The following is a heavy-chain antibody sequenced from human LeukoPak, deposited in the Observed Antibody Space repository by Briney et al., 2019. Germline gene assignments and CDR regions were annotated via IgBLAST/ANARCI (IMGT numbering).Heavy chain of an antibody. CDR1: GYTFTSYD. Sequence: ASVKVSCKASGYTFTSYDINWVRQATGLGLEWMGWMNPNSGNTDYAQKFQGRVTMTRNTSISTAYMELSSLRSEDTAVYYCARGRITMVRGVHYYYYGMDVWGQGTTVTVSS. J-gene: IGHJ6*02. CDR2: MNPNSGNT. D-gene: IGHD3-10*01. CDR3: ARGRITMVRGVHYYYYGMDV. V-gene: IGHV1-8*01.